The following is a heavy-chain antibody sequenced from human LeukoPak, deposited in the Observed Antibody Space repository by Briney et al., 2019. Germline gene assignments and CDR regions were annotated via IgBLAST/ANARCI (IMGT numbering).Heavy chain of an antibody. CDR2: ISSNGGST. Sequence: PGGSLRLSCAASGFTFSSYAMHWVRQAPGKGLEYVSAISSNGGSTYYANSVKGRFTISRDNSKNTLYLQMGSLRAEDMAVYYCARTSGPSYYMDVRGKGTTVTVSS. CDR3: ARTSGPSYYMDV. CDR1: GFTFSSYA. V-gene: IGHV3-64*01. J-gene: IGHJ6*03.